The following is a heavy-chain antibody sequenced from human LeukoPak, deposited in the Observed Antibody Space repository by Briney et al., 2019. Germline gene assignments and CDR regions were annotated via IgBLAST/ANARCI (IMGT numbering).Heavy chain of an antibody. D-gene: IGHD3-22*01. J-gene: IGHJ4*02. CDR3: VKADYYDSYFDY. CDR2: ISGSGGST. Sequence: GGSLRLSCAASGFTFSSYAMSWVRQAPGKGLEWVSAISGSGGSTYYADSVKGRFTISRDNSKNTLYLQMNSLRAEDTAVYYCVKADYYDSYFDYWGQGTLVTVSS. V-gene: IGHV3-23*01. CDR1: GFTFSSYA.